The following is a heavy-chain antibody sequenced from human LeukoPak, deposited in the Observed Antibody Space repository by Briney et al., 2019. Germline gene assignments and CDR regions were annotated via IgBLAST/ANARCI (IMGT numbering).Heavy chain of an antibody. Sequence: ASVKVSCKASGYTFTSYTIHWVRQAPGQRLEWMGWINAGNGNTKCSQEFQDRVTISRDTSASTAYMELSSLRSEDMAVYYCARARYEARIWPKSRYDYYHYMDVWGKGTTVTVSS. CDR3: ARARYEARIWPKSRYDYYHYMDV. V-gene: IGHV1-3*03. J-gene: IGHJ6*03. D-gene: IGHD3-3*01. CDR2: INAGNGNT. CDR1: GYTFTSYT.